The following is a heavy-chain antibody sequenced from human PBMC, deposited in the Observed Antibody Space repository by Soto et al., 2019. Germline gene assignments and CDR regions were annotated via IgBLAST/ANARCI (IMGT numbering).Heavy chain of an antibody. CDR3: AKRLDSSGYYYSY. D-gene: IGHD3-22*01. CDR2: ISGSGGST. J-gene: IGHJ4*02. V-gene: IGHV3-23*01. Sequence: GGSLRLSCAASGLTFNSYAMSWVRQAPGKGLEWVSAISGSGGSTYYADSVKGRFTISRDNSKNTLYLQMNSLRAEDTAVYYCAKRLDSSGYYYSYWGQGTLVTVSS. CDR1: GLTFNSYA.